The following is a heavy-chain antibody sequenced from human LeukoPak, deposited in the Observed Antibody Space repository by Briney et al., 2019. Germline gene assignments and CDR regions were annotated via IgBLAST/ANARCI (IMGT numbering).Heavy chain of an antibody. V-gene: IGHV3-23*01. CDR2: IFQGGGEI. Sequence: GGSLRLSCAASGFTFSTFAMIWVRQPPGKGLEWVSSIFQGGGEIHYADSVRGRFTISRDNSKSTLFLQMNSLRVEDTAVYYCARRGDYWGQGTLVTVSS. D-gene: IGHD5-12*01. J-gene: IGHJ4*02. CDR3: ARRGDY. CDR1: GFTFSTFA.